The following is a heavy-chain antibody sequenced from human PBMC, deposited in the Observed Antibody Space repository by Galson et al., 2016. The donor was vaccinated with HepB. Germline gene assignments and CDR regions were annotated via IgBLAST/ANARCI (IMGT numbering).Heavy chain of an antibody. D-gene: IGHD6-13*01. Sequence: SLRLSCAASGFTFSSYWMSWVRQAPGKGLEWVSSITPGSTYTHFADSVKGRFTISRDDAENSLYLHMNSLRAEDTALYYCARVVTPMAAANRGFGSWGQGTQVVVSS. J-gene: IGHJ5*02. CDR1: GFTFSSYW. CDR2: ITPGSTYT. CDR3: ARVVTPMAAANRGFGS. V-gene: IGHV3-21*01.